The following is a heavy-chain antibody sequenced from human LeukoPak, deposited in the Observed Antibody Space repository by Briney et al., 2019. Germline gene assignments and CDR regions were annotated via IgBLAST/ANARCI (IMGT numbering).Heavy chain of an antibody. Sequence: GSLRLSCAASGFTFSRYWMHWLRPAPGKGLVWVSRISTDGSTTTYADSVKGRFTISRDNSKNTLYLQMNSLIAEDTAVYYCASYLTSIPSGMDVWGQGTTVTVSS. CDR3: ASYLTSIPSGMDV. V-gene: IGHV3-74*01. CDR2: ISTDGSTT. CDR1: GFTFSRYW. D-gene: IGHD2/OR15-2a*01. J-gene: IGHJ6*02.